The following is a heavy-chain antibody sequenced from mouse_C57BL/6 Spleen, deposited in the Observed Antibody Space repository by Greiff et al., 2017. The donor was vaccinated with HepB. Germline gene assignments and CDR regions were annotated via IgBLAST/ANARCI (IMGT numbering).Heavy chain of an antibody. CDR3: ARARNYSWFAY. Sequence: EVHLVESGPGLVKPSQSLSLTCSVTGYSITSGYYWNWIRQFPGNKLEWMGYISYDGSNNYNPSLKNRISITRDTSKNQFFLKLNSVTTEDTATYYCARARNYSWFAYWGQGTLVTVSA. J-gene: IGHJ3*01. CDR2: ISYDGSN. D-gene: IGHD2-5*01. CDR1: GYSITSGYY. V-gene: IGHV3-6*01.